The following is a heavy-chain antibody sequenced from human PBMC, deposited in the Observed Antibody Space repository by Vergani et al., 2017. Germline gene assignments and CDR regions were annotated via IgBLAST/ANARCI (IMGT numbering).Heavy chain of an antibody. V-gene: IGHV4-59*01. CDR2: IYYSGST. J-gene: IGHJ4*02. Sequence: QVQLQESGPGLVKPSETLSLTCTVSGGSISSYYLSWIRQPPGKGLEWIGYIYYSGSTNYNPSLKSRVTISVDTSKNQFSLKLSSVTAADTAVYYCARVVGPLGVREGSEDFDYWGQGTLVTVSS. CDR1: GGSISSYY. CDR3: ARVVGPLGVREGSEDFDY. D-gene: IGHD3-16*01.